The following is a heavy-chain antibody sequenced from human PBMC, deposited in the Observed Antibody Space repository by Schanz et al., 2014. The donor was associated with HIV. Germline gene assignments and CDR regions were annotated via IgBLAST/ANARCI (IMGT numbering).Heavy chain of an antibody. V-gene: IGHV3-23*01. D-gene: IGHD6-19*01. J-gene: IGHJ4*02. Sequence: EVQLLESGGGLVQPGGSLRLSCAASGFTFSNYAMTWVRQAPGKGLEWVSAISGGSTYYADSVKGRFTISRDSFNNTLYLHMSSLRAEDTAVYFCAKDRTDSGWYKEGPRELGEWGQGTLVTVSS. CDR2: ISGGST. CDR3: AKDRTDSGWYKEGPRELGE. CDR1: GFTFSNYA.